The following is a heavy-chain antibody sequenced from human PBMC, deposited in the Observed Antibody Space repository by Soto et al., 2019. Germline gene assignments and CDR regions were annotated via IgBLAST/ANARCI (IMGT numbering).Heavy chain of an antibody. Sequence: GGSLRLSCAASGFTFTNCAMTWVRQAPGKGLAWVLSISGSGETTYCADSVKGRFTISRDTSRNTVYLQMNSLRPDDTAVYYCAKGHPGGSCYSGLDCWGQGTLVTVSS. J-gene: IGHJ4*02. V-gene: IGHV3-23*01. CDR3: AKGHPGGSCYSGLDC. CDR1: GFTFTNCA. D-gene: IGHD2-15*01. CDR2: ISGSGETT.